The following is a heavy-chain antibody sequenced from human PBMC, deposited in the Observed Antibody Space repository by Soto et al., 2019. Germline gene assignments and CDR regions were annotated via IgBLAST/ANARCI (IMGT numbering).Heavy chain of an antibody. V-gene: IGHV1-69*12. J-gene: IGHJ6*02. CDR3: AGHSSGVPGYYYGMDV. D-gene: IGHD3-22*01. CDR1: GGTFSSYA. CDR2: IIPIFDTA. Sequence: QVHLVQSGAEVKKPGSSVKVSCKASGGTFSSYAISWVRHAPGQGLAWLGGIIPIFDTADYAQKFQGRVTSTADESTNTAYMELSSLRSEDTAVYYCAGHSSGVPGYYYGMDVWGQGTTVTVSS.